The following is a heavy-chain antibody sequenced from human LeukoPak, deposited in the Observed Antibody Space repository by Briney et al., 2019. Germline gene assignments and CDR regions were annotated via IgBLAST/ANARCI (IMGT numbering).Heavy chain of an antibody. Sequence: PSETLSPTCTVSGGSISSSSYYWGWIRQPPGKGLEWIGSIYYSGSTYYNPSLKSRVTISVDTSKNQFSLKLSSVTAADTAVYYCARLMVRGVIARRVYGMDVWGQGTTVTVSS. CDR1: GGSISSSSYY. D-gene: IGHD3-10*01. CDR3: ARLMVRGVIARRVYGMDV. CDR2: IYYSGST. J-gene: IGHJ6*02. V-gene: IGHV4-39*01.